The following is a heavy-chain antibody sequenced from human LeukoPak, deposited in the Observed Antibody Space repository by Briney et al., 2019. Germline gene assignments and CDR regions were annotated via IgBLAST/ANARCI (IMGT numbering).Heavy chain of an antibody. CDR3: ARGLARNYDILTGPDY. V-gene: IGHV1-8*01. CDR2: MNPNSGNT. J-gene: IGHJ4*02. Sequence: GASVKVSCKASGYTFTSYDINWVRQATGQGLEWMGWMNPNSGNTGYAQKFQGRVTMTRNTSISTAYMELSSLRSEDTAVYYCARGLARNYDILTGPDYWGQGTLVTVSS. CDR1: GYTFTSYD. D-gene: IGHD3-9*01.